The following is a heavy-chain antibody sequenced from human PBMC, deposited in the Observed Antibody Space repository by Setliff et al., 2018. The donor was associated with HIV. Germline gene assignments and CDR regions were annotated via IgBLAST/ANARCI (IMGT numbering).Heavy chain of an antibody. Sequence: SGPTLVNPTETLTLTCTVSGFSLSNTRMCVSWIRQPPGKALEWLAHIDWDDDKYYSTSLTTRLTITRDTSKNQVVLTMTNMDPVDTGTYYCAHRVTPGYRFDYWGQGTLVTVSS. CDR3: AHRVTPGYRFDY. J-gene: IGHJ4*02. V-gene: IGHV2-70*12. CDR1: GFSLSNTRMC. CDR2: IDWDDDK. D-gene: IGHD2-2*01.